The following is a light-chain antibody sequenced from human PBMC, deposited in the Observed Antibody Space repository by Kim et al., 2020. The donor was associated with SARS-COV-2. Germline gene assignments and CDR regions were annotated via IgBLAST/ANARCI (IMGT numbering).Light chain of an antibody. CDR3: QQYTGSPIT. CDR1: QSVRNGY. V-gene: IGKV3-20*01. CDR2: DAS. J-gene: IGKJ5*01. Sequence: SPGDRATLSCRASQSVRNGYLAWYQQKPGQAPRLLIYDASSRATGIPDRFSGSGSGTDFTLTISRLEPEDFAVYYCQQYTGSPITFGQGTRLEIK.